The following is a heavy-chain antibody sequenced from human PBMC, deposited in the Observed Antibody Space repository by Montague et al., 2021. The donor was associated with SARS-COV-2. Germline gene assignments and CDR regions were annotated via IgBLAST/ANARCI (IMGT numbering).Heavy chain of an antibody. Sequence: SETLSLTCTVSGGSISTYYWSWIRQPPGKGLEWIGYIYYSGSTKYNPSLKSRVIISLDTSKNQFSLKLSSVTAADTAVYYCVSSVGLIEMSATNFDYWGQGTLVTVSS. J-gene: IGHJ4*02. CDR2: IYYSGST. D-gene: IGHD5-24*01. V-gene: IGHV4-59*08. CDR1: GGSISTYY. CDR3: VSSVGLIEMSATNFDY.